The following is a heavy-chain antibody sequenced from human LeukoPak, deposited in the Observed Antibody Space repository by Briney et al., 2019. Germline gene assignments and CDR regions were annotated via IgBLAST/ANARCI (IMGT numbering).Heavy chain of an antibody. CDR1: GFTFSSYA. V-gene: IGHV3-23*01. CDR2: VSGSGGST. CDR3: AKVDVLGRYYYAD. Sequence: GGSLRLSCAASGFTFSSYAMSWVRQAPGKGLEWVSAVSGSGGSTYYADSVKGRFTISRDNSKNTLYLQMNSLRAEDTAVYYCAKVDVLGRYYYADWGQGTLVTVSS. D-gene: IGHD3-10*01. J-gene: IGHJ4*02.